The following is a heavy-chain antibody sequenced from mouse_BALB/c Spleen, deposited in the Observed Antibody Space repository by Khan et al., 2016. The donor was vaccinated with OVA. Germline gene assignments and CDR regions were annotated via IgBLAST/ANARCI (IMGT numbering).Heavy chain of an antibody. J-gene: IGHJ2*01. CDR2: ISYSGNT. D-gene: IGHD1-1*01. V-gene: IGHV3-2*02. CDR3: ARIYGRGFNY. CDR1: GYSITSDYA. Sequence: EVQLQESGPGLVKPSQSLSLTCTVTGYSITSDYAWNWIRQFPGNKLDWMGYISYSGNTKYNPSIKNRISITRNTSKHPFFLQLNSVTAGDTATYYYARIYGRGFNYGGQGTTHTVSS.